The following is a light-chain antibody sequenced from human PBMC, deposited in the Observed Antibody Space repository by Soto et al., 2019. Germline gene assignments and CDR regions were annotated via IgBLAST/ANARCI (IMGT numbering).Light chain of an antibody. CDR3: CSEAGSYTLI. CDR1: SSDVGGYNY. Sequence: QSALTQPRSVSGSPGQSVTISCSGTSSDVGGYNYVSWYQQHPGKGPKLIIYGVYKRPLGVPDRFSGSKSGNTASLTISGLQAEDEADYHCCSEAGSYTLIFGGGTKLTVL. J-gene: IGLJ2*01. CDR2: GVY. V-gene: IGLV2-11*01.